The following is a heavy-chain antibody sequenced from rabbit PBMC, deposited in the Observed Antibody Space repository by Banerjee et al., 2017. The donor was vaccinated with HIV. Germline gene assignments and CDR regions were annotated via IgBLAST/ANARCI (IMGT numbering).Heavy chain of an antibody. V-gene: IGHV1S40*01. CDR3: ARDGASGYNFNL. D-gene: IGHD4-1*01. J-gene: IGHJ4*01. CDR2: IDTGSSGRT. CDR1: GFSFSNNYV. Sequence: QSLEESGGDLVQPGASLTLTCKASGFSFSNNYVMCWVRQAPGKGLEWIACIDTGSSGRTYYASWAKGRFTISKTSSTTVTLQMTSLTAADTATYFCARDGASGYNFNLWGPGTLVTVS.